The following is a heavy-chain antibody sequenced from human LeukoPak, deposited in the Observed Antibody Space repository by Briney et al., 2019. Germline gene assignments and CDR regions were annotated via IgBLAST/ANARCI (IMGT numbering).Heavy chain of an antibody. V-gene: IGHV3-30*02. CDR3: AKGRGPAALADMDV. CDR2: IRYDGSNK. Sequence: GGSLRLSCAASGFTFSSYGMHWVRQAPGKGLEWVAFIRYDGSNKYYADSVKGRFTISRDNSKNTLYLQMNSLRAEDTAVYYCAKGRGPAALADMDVWGKGTTVTVSS. CDR1: GFTFSSYG. D-gene: IGHD3-10*01. J-gene: IGHJ6*03.